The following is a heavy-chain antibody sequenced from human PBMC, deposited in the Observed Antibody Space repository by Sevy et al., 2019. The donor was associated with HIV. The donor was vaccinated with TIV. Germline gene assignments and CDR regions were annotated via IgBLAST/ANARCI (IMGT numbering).Heavy chain of an antibody. D-gene: IGHD3-10*02. CDR2: INPDGIEK. CDR3: SRVFGQWVVRGTQKVYQWFDP. V-gene: IGHV3-7*01. J-gene: IGHJ5*02. Sequence: GGSLRRSCAASGFTFSSYWLTWVRQAPGKGLEWVANINPDGIEKEYVDSVKGRFTVSRDNAKNSLYLQMNSLRDEDKALYFCSRVFGQWVVRGTQKVYQWFDPWGQGSLVTVSS. CDR1: GFTFSSYW.